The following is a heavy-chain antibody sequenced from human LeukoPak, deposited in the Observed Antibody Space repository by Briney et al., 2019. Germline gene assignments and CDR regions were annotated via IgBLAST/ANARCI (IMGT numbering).Heavy chain of an antibody. D-gene: IGHD6-6*01. Sequence: VASVKVSCKASGYTFTSYAMHWVRQAPGQGLEWMGWINAGNGNTKYSQEFQGRVTITRDTSASTAYMELSSLRSEDMVVYYCARGSSGPSPLDYWGQGTLVTVPS. CDR3: ARGSSGPSPLDY. CDR2: INAGNGNT. V-gene: IGHV1-3*03. CDR1: GYTFTSYA. J-gene: IGHJ4*02.